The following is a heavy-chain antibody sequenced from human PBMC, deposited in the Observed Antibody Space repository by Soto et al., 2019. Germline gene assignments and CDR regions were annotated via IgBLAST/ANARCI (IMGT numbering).Heavy chain of an antibody. V-gene: IGHV3-7*01. J-gene: IGHJ4*02. CDR2: IKQDGSEK. D-gene: IGHD2-15*01. CDR3: ARASVLAATLVDY. Sequence: EVQLVESGGGLVQPGGSLRLSCAASGFTFSSYWMNWVRQAPGKGLEWVANIKQDGSEKYYVDSVKGRFTISRDNAKNSLYLQMNSLRAEDTAVYYCARASVLAATLVDYWGQGTLVTVSS. CDR1: GFTFSSYW.